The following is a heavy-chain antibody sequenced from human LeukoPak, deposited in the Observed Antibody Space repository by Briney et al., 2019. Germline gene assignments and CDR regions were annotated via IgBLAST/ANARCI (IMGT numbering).Heavy chain of an antibody. V-gene: IGHV1-2*02. D-gene: IGHD3-10*01. CDR3: ARVHVGSGSSSWFDP. CDR1: GYTFTGYY. CDR2: INPNSGGT. Sequence: GASVKVSCKASGYTFTGYYMHWVRQAPGQGLEWMGWINPNSGGTNYAQKFQGRVTMTRDTSISTAYMELSRLRSDDTAVYYCARVHVGSGSSSWFDPWGQGTLVTVSS. J-gene: IGHJ5*02.